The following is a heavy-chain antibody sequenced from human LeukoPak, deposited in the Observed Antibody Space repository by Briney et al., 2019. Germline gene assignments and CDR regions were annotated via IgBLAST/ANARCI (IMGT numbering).Heavy chain of an antibody. CDR1: GYRFSTDMYT. Sequence: ASVKVSCKASGYRFSTDMYTIHWMRQAPGHRLEWMGWINAGNGNTKYSQKYQGRVTITGDTPASTVYMELSSLIFGDTAVYYCARDSDSSGWSWVYWGQGTLVTVSS. J-gene: IGHJ4*02. CDR2: INAGNGNT. V-gene: IGHV1-3*01. CDR3: ARDSDSSGWSWVY. D-gene: IGHD6-19*01.